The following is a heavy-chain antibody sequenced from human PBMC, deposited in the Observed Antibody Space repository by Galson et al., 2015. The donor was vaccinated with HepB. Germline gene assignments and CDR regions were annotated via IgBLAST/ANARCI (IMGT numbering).Heavy chain of an antibody. CDR3: ARAQGDVWGNYRFPED. Sequence: SLRLSCAASGFTFSDYYMSWIRQAPGKGLEWVSYISSRSRTIYYADSVKGRFTISRDNAKNSLYLQMDSLRVEDTAVYYCARAQGDVWGNYRFPEDWGQGTLVTVSS. CDR1: GFTFSDYY. D-gene: IGHD3-16*02. CDR2: ISSRSRTI. J-gene: IGHJ4*02. V-gene: IGHV3-11*04.